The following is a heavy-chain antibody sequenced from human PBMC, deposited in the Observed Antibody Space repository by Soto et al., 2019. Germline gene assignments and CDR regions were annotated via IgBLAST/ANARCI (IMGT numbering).Heavy chain of an antibody. V-gene: IGHV3-23*01. CDR2: ISGSGGST. J-gene: IGHJ6*02. CDR3: AKGGPITIFGVVGSGYYYYYGMDV. Sequence: PGGSLRLSCAASRFTFSSYAMSWVRQAPGKGLEWVSAISGSGGSTYYADSVKGRFTISRDNSKNTLYLQMNSLRAEDAAVYYCAKGGPITIFGVVGSGYYYYYGMDVWGQGTTVTVSS. D-gene: IGHD3-3*01. CDR1: RFTFSSYA.